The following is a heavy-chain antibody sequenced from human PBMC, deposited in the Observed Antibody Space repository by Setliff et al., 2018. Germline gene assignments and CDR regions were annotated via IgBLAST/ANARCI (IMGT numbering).Heavy chain of an antibody. CDR2: IYTDGTT. J-gene: IGHJ6*02. D-gene: IGHD3-22*01. CDR1: GASLRSGSNY. CDR3: AKEHVVISFITNTHHHYGMDV. Sequence: SETLSLTCTVSGASLRSGSNYWGWFRQPAGKGLEWVGRIYTDGTTNYNPSLKSRVSISADTSMNHFSLRMTSVSAADTAVYYCAKEHVVISFITNTHHHYGMDVWGQGTTVTVSS. V-gene: IGHV4-61*02.